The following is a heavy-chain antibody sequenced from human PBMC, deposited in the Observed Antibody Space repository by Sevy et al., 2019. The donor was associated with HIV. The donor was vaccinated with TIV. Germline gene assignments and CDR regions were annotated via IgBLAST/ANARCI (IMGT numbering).Heavy chain of an antibody. D-gene: IGHD2-15*01. V-gene: IGHV3-30-3*01. Sequence: GGSLRLSCAASGFTFSSYAMHWVRQAPGKGLEWVAVISYDGSNKNYADSVKGRFTISRDNSKNTLYLQMNSLRAEDTAVYYCARDSLRLGYCSGGSCYSPQSYWGQGTLVTVSS. CDR2: ISYDGSNK. CDR3: ARDSLRLGYCSGGSCYSPQSY. CDR1: GFTFSSYA. J-gene: IGHJ4*02.